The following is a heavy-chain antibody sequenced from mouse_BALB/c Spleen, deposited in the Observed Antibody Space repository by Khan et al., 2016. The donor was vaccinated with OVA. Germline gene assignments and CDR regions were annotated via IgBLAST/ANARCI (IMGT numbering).Heavy chain of an antibody. V-gene: IGHV14-3*02. Sequence: VQLKQSGAELVKPGASVKLSCTASGFNIKDTYMHWVKQRPEQGLEWIGRIDPANGNTKYDPKFQGKATITADTSSNTVYLQLSSLTSEDTAVYYCARWDWYFDVWGAGTTVTVSS. CDR1: GFNIKDTY. J-gene: IGHJ1*01. CDR2: IDPANGNT. CDR3: ARWDWYFDV.